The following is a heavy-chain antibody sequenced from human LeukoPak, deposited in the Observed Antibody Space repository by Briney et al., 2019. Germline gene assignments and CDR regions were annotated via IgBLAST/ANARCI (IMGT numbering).Heavy chain of an antibody. V-gene: IGHV3-7*01. CDR3: AADRGWRTSGYYLYYFEY. Sequence: GGSLRLSCAASGFIFTNYFMSWVRQAPGKGLEWVASIKHDGSEKYYVDSVRGRFTISRDNTMNSLYLQMSSLRAEDTAVYYCAADRGWRTSGYYLYYFEYWGQGTLVTFSS. CDR2: IKHDGSEK. J-gene: IGHJ4*02. CDR1: GFIFTNYF. D-gene: IGHD3-3*01.